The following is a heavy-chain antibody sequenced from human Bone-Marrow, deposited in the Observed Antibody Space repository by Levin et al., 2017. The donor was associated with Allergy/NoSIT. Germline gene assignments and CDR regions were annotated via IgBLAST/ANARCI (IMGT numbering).Heavy chain of an antibody. J-gene: IGHJ4*02. D-gene: IGHD2-15*01. CDR3: ARGRQDISSWWNLDF. Sequence: SQTLSLTCTVSGGSMSSGDYYWHWIRQPPGKGLEWIGYIYHTGSTIYSPSLKSRITISVDTSKDQFSLRLDSVTAADTAVYFCARGRQDISSWWNLDFWGQGTLVTVSS. CDR2: IYHTGST. V-gene: IGHV4-30-4*01. CDR1: GGSMSSGDYY.